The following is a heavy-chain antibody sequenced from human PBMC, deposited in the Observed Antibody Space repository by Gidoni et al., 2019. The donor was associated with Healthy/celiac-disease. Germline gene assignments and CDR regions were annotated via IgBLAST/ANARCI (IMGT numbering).Heavy chain of an antibody. CDR1: GFTFSSYA. CDR2: ISGSGGST. CDR3: AKDHGGSYGIYYYMDV. D-gene: IGHD1-26*01. V-gene: IGHV3-23*01. Sequence: EVQLLESGGGLVQPGGSLRLSCAASGFTFSSYAMSWVRQAPGKGLEWVSAISGSGGSTYYADSVKGRFTISRDNSKNTLYLQMNSLRAEDTAVYYCAKDHGGSYGIYYYMDVWGKGTTVTVSS. J-gene: IGHJ6*03.